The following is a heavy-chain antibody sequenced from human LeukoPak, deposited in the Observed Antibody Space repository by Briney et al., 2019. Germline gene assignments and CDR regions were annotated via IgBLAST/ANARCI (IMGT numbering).Heavy chain of an antibody. CDR2: ISYDGSNK. Sequence: GGSLRLSCAASGFTFSTYGMHWVRQAPGKGLEWVALISYDGSNKYYADSVKGRFTISRDNSKNTLYLQMNSLRTEDTAVYYCAKDGPGEGSYYFDFWGQGTLVTVSS. D-gene: IGHD3-10*01. J-gene: IGHJ4*02. CDR1: GFTFSTYG. CDR3: AKDGPGEGSYYFDF. V-gene: IGHV3-30*18.